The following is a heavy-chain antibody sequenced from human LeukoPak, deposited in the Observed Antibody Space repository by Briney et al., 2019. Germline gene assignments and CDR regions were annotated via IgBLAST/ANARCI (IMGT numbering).Heavy chain of an antibody. D-gene: IGHD5-24*01. J-gene: IGHJ4*02. V-gene: IGHV4-59*08. CDR3: ARLEIGPYYFDY. CDR1: GGSISSYY. CDR2: IYYSGGT. Sequence: SETLSLTCTVSGGSISSYYWSWIRQPPGKGLEWIGYIYYSGGTNYNPSLKSRVTISVDTSKNQFSLKLSSVTAADTAVYYCARLEIGPYYFDYWGQGTLVTVSS.